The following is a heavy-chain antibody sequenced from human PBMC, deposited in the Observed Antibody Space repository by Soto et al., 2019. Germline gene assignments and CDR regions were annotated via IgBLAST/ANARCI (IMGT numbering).Heavy chain of an antibody. CDR1: GFTFSSYG. CDR3: ARGGANYDFWSGYPSSHYGMDV. D-gene: IGHD3-3*01. Sequence: GGSLRLSCAASGFTFSSYGMHWVRQAPGKGLEWVAVIWYDGSNKYYADSVKGRFTISRDNSKNTLYLQMNSLRAEDTAVYYCARGGANYDFWSGYPSSHYGMDVWGQGTTVTV. CDR2: IWYDGSNK. V-gene: IGHV3-33*01. J-gene: IGHJ6*02.